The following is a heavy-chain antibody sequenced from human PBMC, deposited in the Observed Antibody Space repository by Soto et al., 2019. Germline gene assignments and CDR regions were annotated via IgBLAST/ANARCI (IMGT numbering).Heavy chain of an antibody. D-gene: IGHD3-10*01. CDR1: GASIGSGSYS. V-gene: IGHV4-30-2*01. CDR2: LHHSGDT. CDR3: ARFPLWFGELDY. Sequence: QLQLQESGSGLVRPSQTLSLTCTVSGASIGSGSYSWNWIRQPPGKGLEWIGYLHHSGDTYFNPSRRRRVSISVDRYNNQFSLKLISVTAADTAVYYCARFPLWFGELDYWGQGALVTVSS. J-gene: IGHJ4*02.